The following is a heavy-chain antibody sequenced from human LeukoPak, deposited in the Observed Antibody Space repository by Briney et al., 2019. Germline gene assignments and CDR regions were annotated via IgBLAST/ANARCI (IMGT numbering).Heavy chain of an antibody. D-gene: IGHD2-2*01. V-gene: IGHV3-66*02. CDR1: GFTVSSNY. CDR2: IYSGGST. J-gene: IGHJ5*02. Sequence: GGSLRLSCAASGFTVSSNYMSWVRQAPGKGLEWVSVIYSGGSTYYADSVKGRFTISRDNFKNTPYLQMNSLRAEDTAVYYCARGVVPSFDPWGQGTLVTVSS. CDR3: ARGVVPSFDP.